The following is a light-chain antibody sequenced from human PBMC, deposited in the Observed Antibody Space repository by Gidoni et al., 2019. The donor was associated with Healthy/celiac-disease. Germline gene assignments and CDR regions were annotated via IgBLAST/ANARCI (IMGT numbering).Light chain of an antibody. CDR2: GAS. V-gene: IGKV3-15*01. J-gene: IGKJ2*01. CDR1: QSVSSN. CDR3: QQYNNWPYT. Sequence: ELVLTQSPATLSVSPGERATLSCRPSQSVSSNLAWYQQKPGQAPRLLIYGASTRATGIPARFSGSGSGTEFTLTISSLKSEDFAVYYCQQYNNWPYTFXQXTKLEIK.